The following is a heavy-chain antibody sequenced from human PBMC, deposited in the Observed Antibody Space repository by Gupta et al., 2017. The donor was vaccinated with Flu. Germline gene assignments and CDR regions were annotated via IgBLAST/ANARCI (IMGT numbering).Heavy chain of an antibody. J-gene: IGHJ4*02. CDR1: GSTLNRYD. CDR3: ASGHWDN. Sequence: EVQVVESGGHLVQPGGSLRLSCAAAGSTLNRYDMGWVRKAPGMWLEWVSFISSSGSTYYVDPVRCRFTISRDNAKNSLYLQMSGLRDEDTAVYYCASGHWDNWGQGTLVTFSS. V-gene: IGHV3-48*03. CDR2: ISSSGST.